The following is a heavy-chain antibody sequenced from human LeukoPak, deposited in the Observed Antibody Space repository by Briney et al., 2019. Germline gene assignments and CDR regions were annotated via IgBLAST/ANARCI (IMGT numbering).Heavy chain of an antibody. J-gene: IGHJ4*02. CDR3: ARDMYYYDSSGYTDDY. V-gene: IGHV1-69*01. D-gene: IGHD3-22*01. CDR2: IIPIFGTA. CDR1: GGTFSSYA. Sequence: ASVKVSCKASGGTFSSYAISWVRQAPGQGLEWMGGIIPIFGTANYAQKFQGRVTITADESTGTAYMELSSLRSEDTAVYYCARDMYYYDSSGYTDDYWGQGTLVTVSS.